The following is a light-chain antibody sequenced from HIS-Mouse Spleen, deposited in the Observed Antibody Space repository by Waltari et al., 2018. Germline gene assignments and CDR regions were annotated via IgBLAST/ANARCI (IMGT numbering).Light chain of an antibody. V-gene: IGKV1-33*01. CDR2: DAS. J-gene: IGKJ4*01. CDR1: QDISNY. Sequence: DIQMTQSPSSLSASVGARVTITCQASQDISNYLKWYQQKPGKAPKLLIYDASNLETGVPSRFSGSGSGTDFTFTISSLQPEDIATYYCQQYDNLLLTFGGGTKVEIK. CDR3: QQYDNLLLT.